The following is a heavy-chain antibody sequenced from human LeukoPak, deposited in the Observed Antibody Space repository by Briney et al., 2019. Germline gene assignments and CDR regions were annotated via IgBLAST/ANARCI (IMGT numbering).Heavy chain of an antibody. CDR1: GYTFTGYY. CDR3: ARVGATGTTSPFVY. D-gene: IGHD1-1*01. Sequence: ASVKVSCKASGYTFTGYYMHWVRQAPGQGLEWMGWINPNSGGTNYAQKFQGRVTMTRDTSISTAYMELSRLRSDDTAVYYCARVGATGTTSPFVYWGHGTLVTVSS. CDR2: INPNSGGT. V-gene: IGHV1-2*02. J-gene: IGHJ4*01.